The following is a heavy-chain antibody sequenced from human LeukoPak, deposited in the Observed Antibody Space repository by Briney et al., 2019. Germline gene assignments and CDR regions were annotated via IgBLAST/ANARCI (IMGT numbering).Heavy chain of an antibody. Sequence: GGSLRLSCAASGFSFDDYAMNWVRQAPGKGPEWVSSISSSSSYIYYADSVKGRFTISRDNAKNSLYLQMNSLRAEDTAVYYCAREGCSSTSCYSIDYWGQGTLVTVSS. CDR1: GFSFDDYA. CDR3: AREGCSSTSCYSIDY. CDR2: ISSSSSYI. J-gene: IGHJ4*02. D-gene: IGHD2-2*01. V-gene: IGHV3-21*01.